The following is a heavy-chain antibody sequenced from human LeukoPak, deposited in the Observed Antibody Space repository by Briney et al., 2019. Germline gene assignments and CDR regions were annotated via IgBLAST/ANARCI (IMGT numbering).Heavy chain of an antibody. Sequence: GGSLRLSCAASGFTFSSYWMHWVRQAPGKGLEWVSVIYSGGSTYYADSVKGRFTISRDNSKNTLYLQMNSLRAEDTAVYYCARDNGPGFDYWGQGTLVTVSS. J-gene: IGHJ4*02. CDR3: ARDNGPGFDY. CDR2: IYSGGST. V-gene: IGHV3-53*01. D-gene: IGHD1-14*01. CDR1: GFTFSSYW.